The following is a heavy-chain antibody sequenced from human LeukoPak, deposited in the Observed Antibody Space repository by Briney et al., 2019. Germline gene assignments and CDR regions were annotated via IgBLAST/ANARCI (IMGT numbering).Heavy chain of an antibody. D-gene: IGHD6-19*01. CDR1: GFNFNKYD. CDR2: ITGRSDET. CDR3: AKGGWLDD. V-gene: IGHV3-23*01. Sequence: PGGSLRLSCAASGFNFNKYDMTWARQAPGKGLEWVSTITGRSDETYYTDSVKGRFVTSRDNSKDTLYLQMNSLRAEDTALCYCAKGGWLDDLGQGALVTVSS. J-gene: IGHJ4*02.